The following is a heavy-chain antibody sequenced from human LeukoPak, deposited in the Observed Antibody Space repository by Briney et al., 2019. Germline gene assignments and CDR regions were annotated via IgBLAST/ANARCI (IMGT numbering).Heavy chain of an antibody. Sequence: PEGSLRLSCAASGFTFSSYAMIWGRQAPGPRLEGVSAISGTATSTYYADPVKRRFTISRDNSKNTPYLQMNSLRDEDTAVYSCAKFSSMFCDFWSGYSTNNYFDSWGQGTLVSVS. J-gene: IGHJ4*02. CDR3: AKFSSMFCDFWSGYSTNNYFDS. V-gene: IGHV3-23*01. CDR2: ISGTATST. D-gene: IGHD3-3*01. CDR1: GFTFSSYA.